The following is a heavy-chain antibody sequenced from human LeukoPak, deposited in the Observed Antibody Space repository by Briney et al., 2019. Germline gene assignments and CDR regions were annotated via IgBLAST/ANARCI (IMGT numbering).Heavy chain of an antibody. CDR1: GGSFSGYY. CDR3: ARAPYYDFWSGYYSLDY. V-gene: IGHV4-34*01. J-gene: IGHJ4*02. Sequence: SETLSLTCAVYGGSFSGYYWSWIRQPPGKGREGIGEINHSGSTNYNPSLKSRVTISVDTSKNQFSLKLSSVTAADTAVYYCARAPYYDFWSGYYSLDYWGQGTLVTVSS. CDR2: INHSGST. D-gene: IGHD3-3*01.